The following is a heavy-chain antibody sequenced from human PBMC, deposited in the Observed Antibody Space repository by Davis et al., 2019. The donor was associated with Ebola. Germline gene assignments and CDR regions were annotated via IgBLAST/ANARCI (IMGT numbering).Heavy chain of an antibody. D-gene: IGHD3-3*01. Sequence: AASVKVSCKASGYTFTSFDINWVRQAPGQGLEWMGGIIPMFDTPNYAQKFQGRVTITADESTSTAYMELSSLRSEDTAVYYCARDSSAFFDYWGQGTLVTVSS. J-gene: IGHJ4*02. V-gene: IGHV1-69*13. CDR2: IIPMFDTP. CDR1: GYTFTSFD. CDR3: ARDSSAFFDY.